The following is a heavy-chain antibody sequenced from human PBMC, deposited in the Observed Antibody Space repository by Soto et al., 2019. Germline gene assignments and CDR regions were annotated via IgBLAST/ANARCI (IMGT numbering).Heavy chain of an antibody. D-gene: IGHD3-3*01. J-gene: IGHJ3*02. V-gene: IGHV3-21*01. CDR1: GFTFSSYS. Sequence: PGGSLRLSCAASGFTFSSYSMNWVRQAPGKGLEWVSSISSSSSYIYYADSVKGRFTISRDNAKNSLYLQMNSLRAEDTAVYYCARDRVTIFGVVTYDAFDIWGQGTMVTVSS. CDR2: ISSSSSYI. CDR3: ARDRVTIFGVVTYDAFDI.